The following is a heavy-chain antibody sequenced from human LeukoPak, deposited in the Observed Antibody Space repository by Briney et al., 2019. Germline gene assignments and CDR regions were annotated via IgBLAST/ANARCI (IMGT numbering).Heavy chain of an antibody. J-gene: IGHJ4*02. V-gene: IGHV4-39*01. D-gene: IGHD3-22*01. Sequence: SETLSLTCTVSGGSIFTNSYYWGWIRQPPGKGLEWIGSVYYRGSTYYHPSLKSRVTISMDTSKNQFSLKLTSVTAADTAVYYCVTYYFDSSGPKKNYWGQGTLVTVSS. CDR2: VYYRGST. CDR1: GGSIFTNSYY. CDR3: VTYYFDSSGPKKNY.